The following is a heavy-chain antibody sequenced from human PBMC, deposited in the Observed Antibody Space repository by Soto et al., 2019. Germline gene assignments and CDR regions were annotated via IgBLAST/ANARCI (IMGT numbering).Heavy chain of an antibody. D-gene: IGHD3-10*01. CDR2: ISGSGGST. CDR1: GFTFSSYA. V-gene: IGHV3-23*01. Sequence: EVQLLESGGGLVQPGGSLRLSCAASGFTFSSYAMSWVRQAPGKGLEWVSAISGSGGSTYYADSVKGRFTISRDNSKNTRYLQMNSLRAEDTAVYYCAKDLGSLLWFGELLGYFDYWGQGTLVTVSS. J-gene: IGHJ4*02. CDR3: AKDLGSLLWFGELLGYFDY.